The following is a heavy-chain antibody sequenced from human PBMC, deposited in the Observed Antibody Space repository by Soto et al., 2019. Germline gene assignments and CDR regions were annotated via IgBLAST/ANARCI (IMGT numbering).Heavy chain of an antibody. CDR2: ISGSGGST. D-gene: IGHD6-13*01. V-gene: IGHV3-23*01. CDR3: AKGPRWGYSSSWYYFDY. CDR1: GFTFSSYA. Sequence: GGSLRLSCAASGFTFSSYAMSWVRQAPGKGLEWVSAISGSGGSTYYADSVKGRFTISRDNSKNTLYLQMNSLRAEDTAVYYCAKGPRWGYSSSWYYFDYWGQGTLVTVSS. J-gene: IGHJ4*02.